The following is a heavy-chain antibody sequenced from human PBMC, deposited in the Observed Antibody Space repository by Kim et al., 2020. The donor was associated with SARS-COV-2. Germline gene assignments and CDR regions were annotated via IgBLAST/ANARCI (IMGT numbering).Heavy chain of an antibody. CDR3: TRDSNYDYVWGSYRAKYYFDY. Sequence: GGSLRLSCTASGFTFGDYAMSWFRQAPGKGLEWVGFIRSKAYGGTTEYAASVKGRFTISRDDSKSIAYLQMNSLKTEDTAVYYCTRDSNYDYVWGSYRAKYYFDYWGQGTLVTVSS. V-gene: IGHV3-49*03. D-gene: IGHD3-16*02. CDR1: GFTFGDYA. J-gene: IGHJ4*02. CDR2: IRSKAYGGTT.